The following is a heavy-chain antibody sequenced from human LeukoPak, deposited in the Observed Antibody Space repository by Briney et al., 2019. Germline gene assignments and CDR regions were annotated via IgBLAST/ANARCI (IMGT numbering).Heavy chain of an antibody. V-gene: IGHV1-2*02. CDR1: GYSLTDYY. CDR3: ARGVPPGDIGRGDV. J-gene: IGHJ6*03. Sequence: ASVKVSCKASGYSLTDYYMHWVRQAPGQGLEWMGWINPISGGTNYAEKFQGRVTMTRDTSIRTAYMELSRLRSDDTAVYYCARGVPPGDIGRGDVWGKGTTVTIS. CDR2: INPISGGT. D-gene: IGHD3-9*01.